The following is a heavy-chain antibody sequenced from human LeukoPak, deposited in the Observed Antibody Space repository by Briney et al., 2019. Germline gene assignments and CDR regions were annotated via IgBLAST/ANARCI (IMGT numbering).Heavy chain of an antibody. J-gene: IGHJ4*02. Sequence: GGSLRLSCAASGFTFSSYSMNWVRQAPGKGLEWVSSISSSSSYIYYADSVKGRFTISRDNAKNSLYLQMNSLRAEDTAVYYCATPRDIAVAGTDYWGQGTLVTVSS. CDR1: GFTFSSYS. D-gene: IGHD6-19*01. CDR2: ISSSSSYI. V-gene: IGHV3-21*01. CDR3: ATPRDIAVAGTDY.